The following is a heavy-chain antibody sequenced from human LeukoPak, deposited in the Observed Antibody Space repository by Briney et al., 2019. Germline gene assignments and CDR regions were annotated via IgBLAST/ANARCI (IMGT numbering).Heavy chain of an antibody. CDR1: GYTFTSFG. CDR2: ISAYNGNI. V-gene: IGHV1-18*01. J-gene: IGHJ4*02. Sequence: ASVRVSCKTSGYTFTSFGISWVRQAPGQGLEWMGWISAYNGNINYAQKLQGRVTMTTDTSTSTAYMELRSLRSDDTAVFYCVRDLGVDTSMICFDYWGQGTLVTVSS. CDR3: VRDLGVDTSMICFDY. D-gene: IGHD3-16*01.